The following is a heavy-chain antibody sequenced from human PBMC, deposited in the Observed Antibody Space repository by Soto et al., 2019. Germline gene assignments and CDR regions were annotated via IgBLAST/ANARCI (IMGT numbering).Heavy chain of an antibody. D-gene: IGHD7-27*01. CDR1: GFTFASFA. Sequence: EEPLLESGGGLVQPGGSLRLSCVVSGFTFASFAMSWVRQAPGKGLEWVSTINDRGDTTYYADSVKGRFTISRDNSKNTLYLQMNSLRAEDTAVYSCCLGWYFDLWGRGTLVSVSS. J-gene: IGHJ2*01. CDR3: CLGWYFDL. V-gene: IGHV3-23*01. CDR2: INDRGDTT.